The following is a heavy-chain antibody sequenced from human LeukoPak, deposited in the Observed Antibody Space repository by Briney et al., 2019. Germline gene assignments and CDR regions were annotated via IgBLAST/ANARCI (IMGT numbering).Heavy chain of an antibody. D-gene: IGHD1-26*01. Sequence: GASVNVSCKASGYTFTNYALHWVRQAPGQRLEWMGWINAGNGNTKYSQKFQGRVTITRDTSASTAYMELSSLRSEDTAVYYCARDRGNYWVYYFDYWGQGTLVTVSS. CDR3: ARDRGNYWVYYFDY. V-gene: IGHV1-3*01. CDR1: GYTFTNYA. CDR2: INAGNGNT. J-gene: IGHJ4*02.